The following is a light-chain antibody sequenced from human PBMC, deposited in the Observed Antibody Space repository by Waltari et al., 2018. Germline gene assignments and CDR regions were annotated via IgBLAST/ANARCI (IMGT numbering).Light chain of an antibody. CDR2: EVN. Sequence: QSALTQPASVSGSPGQSITLPCTGTRSDVGSYNLVSWYQQRPGKAPRPMIYEVNKRPSGVSNRFSGSKSGNTASLTISGLQAEDEADYYCCSYAGSPTFVIFGGGSKLTVL. V-gene: IGLV2-23*02. CDR3: CSYAGSPTFVI. CDR1: RSDVGSYNL. J-gene: IGLJ2*01.